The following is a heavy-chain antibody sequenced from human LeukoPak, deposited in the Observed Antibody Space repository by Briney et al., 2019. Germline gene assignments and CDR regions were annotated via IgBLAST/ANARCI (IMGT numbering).Heavy chain of an antibody. CDR2: MNPNSGNT. J-gene: IGHJ6*02. CDR1: GYTFTSYD. D-gene: IGHD4-17*01. Sequence: GASVKVSCKASGYTFTSYDINWVRQATGQGLEWMGWMNPNSGNTGYAQKFQGRVTMTRNTSISTAYVELSSLRSEDTAVYYCASEDRLRDYYYGMDVWGQGTTVTVSS. V-gene: IGHV1-8*01. CDR3: ASEDRLRDYYYGMDV.